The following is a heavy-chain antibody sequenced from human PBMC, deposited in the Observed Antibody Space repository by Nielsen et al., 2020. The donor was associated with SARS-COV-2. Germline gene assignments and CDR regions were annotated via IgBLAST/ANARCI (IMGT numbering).Heavy chain of an antibody. Sequence: ASVQVSCKASGYTFTSYDINWVRQATGQGLEWMGWMNPNSGNTGYAQKFQGRVTMTRNTSISTAYMELSSLRSEDTAVYYCARAGDSSSWGYISPYYYYYYMDVWGKGTTVTVSS. V-gene: IGHV1-8*01. CDR3: ARAGDSSSWGYISPYYYYYYMDV. CDR1: GYTFTSYD. CDR2: MNPNSGNT. D-gene: IGHD6-13*01. J-gene: IGHJ6*03.